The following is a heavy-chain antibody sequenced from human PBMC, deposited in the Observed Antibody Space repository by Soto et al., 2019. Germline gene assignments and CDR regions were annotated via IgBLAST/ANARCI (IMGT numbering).Heavy chain of an antibody. D-gene: IGHD3-3*01. CDR2: IYYSGST. V-gene: IGHV4-31*03. CDR3: ARGFGVVIIGNWFDP. Sequence: QVQLQESGPGLVKPSQTLSLTCTVSGGSISSGGYYWSWIRQHPRKGLEWIGYIYYSGSTYYNPSLKSRVTISEDTSKNQFSLELSSVTAADTAVYYCARGFGVVIIGNWFDPWGQGTLVTVSS. CDR1: GGSISSGGYY. J-gene: IGHJ5*02.